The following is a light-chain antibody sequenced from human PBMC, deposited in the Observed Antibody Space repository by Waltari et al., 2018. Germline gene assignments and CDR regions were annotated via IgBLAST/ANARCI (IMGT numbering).Light chain of an antibody. CDR2: DAS. V-gene: IGKV3-11*01. Sequence: IVLTQSPATLSFSPGARAAPSFRASQSFNNYLAWYQQKPGQAPRLLISDASTRATGIAARFSGSGSGTDFTLTISSLEPEDSAVYYCQERSDWRGLTFGPGTKVDIK. CDR1: QSFNNY. CDR3: QERSDWRGLT. J-gene: IGKJ3*01.